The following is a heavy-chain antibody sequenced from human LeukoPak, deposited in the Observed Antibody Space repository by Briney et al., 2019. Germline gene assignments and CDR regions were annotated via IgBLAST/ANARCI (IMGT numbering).Heavy chain of an antibody. D-gene: IGHD3-22*01. V-gene: IGHV4-59*01. CDR3: ARADYYDSSGYYKC. Sequence: PSETLSLTCTVSGGSISSYYWNWIRQPPGKGLEWIGYISYSGSTNYNPSLKSRVTISVDTSKNQFSLKLSSVTAADTAVYYCARADYYDSSGYYKCWGQGTPVTVSS. CDR2: ISYSGST. CDR1: GGSISSYY. J-gene: IGHJ4*02.